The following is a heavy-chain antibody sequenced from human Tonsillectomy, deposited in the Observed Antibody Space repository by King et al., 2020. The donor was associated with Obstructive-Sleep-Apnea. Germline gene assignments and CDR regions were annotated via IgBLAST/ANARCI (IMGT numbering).Heavy chain of an antibody. J-gene: IGHJ4*02. V-gene: IGHV3-30*02. CDR1: GFTFSSYG. CDR3: AKPLGGNYPQPFDY. CDR2: ISFSGRDK. D-gene: IGHD1-26*01. Sequence: VQLVESGGGVVQPGGALRLSCAASGFTFSSYGMYWVRQAPGKGLEWVAYISFSGRDKYYADSVKGRFTISRDNSKNTLYLQMSSLRAEDTAVYYCAKPLGGNYPQPFDYWGQGTLVTVSS.